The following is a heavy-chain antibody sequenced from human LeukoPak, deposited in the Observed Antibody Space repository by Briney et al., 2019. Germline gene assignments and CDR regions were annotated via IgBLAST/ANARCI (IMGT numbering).Heavy chain of an antibody. CDR1: GFTFDDYA. CDR2: ISWNSGSI. Sequence: GGSLRLSCAASGFTFDDYAMHWVRHAPGKGLEWVSGISWNSGSIGYADSVKGRSTISRDNTKNSLFLQMNSLRAEDTALYYCAKDRGSSGYLDYFDYWGQGTLVTVSS. CDR3: AKDRGSSGYLDYFDY. D-gene: IGHD3-22*01. J-gene: IGHJ4*02. V-gene: IGHV3-9*01.